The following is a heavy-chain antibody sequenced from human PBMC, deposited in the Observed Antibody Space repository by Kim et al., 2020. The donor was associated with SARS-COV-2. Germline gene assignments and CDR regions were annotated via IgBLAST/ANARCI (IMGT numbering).Heavy chain of an antibody. V-gene: IGHV3-15*01. CDR2: R. J-gene: IGHJ4*02. D-gene: IGHD3-3*01. Sequence: RDYAAPVKGRFSIARDDSTNTLYLQMESLKTEDTAVYYCTPAQVEWSPPENWGRGTLVTVSS. CDR3: TPAQVEWSPPEN.